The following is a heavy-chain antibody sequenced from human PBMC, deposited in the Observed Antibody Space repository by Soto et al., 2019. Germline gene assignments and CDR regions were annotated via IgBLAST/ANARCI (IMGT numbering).Heavy chain of an antibody. V-gene: IGHV3-7*01. CDR1: GFTFSTYW. D-gene: IGHD2-8*01. CDR3: ARSPFCTNGVCPRFDY. CDR2: IKEDGSEK. J-gene: IGHJ4*02. Sequence: PGGSLRLSCAASGFTFSTYWMIWVRQAPGKGLEWVANIKEDGSEKYHADSVKGRFTISRDNAKNSLYLQMNSLRAEDTAVFYCARSPFCTNGVCPRFDYWGQEILVTVSS.